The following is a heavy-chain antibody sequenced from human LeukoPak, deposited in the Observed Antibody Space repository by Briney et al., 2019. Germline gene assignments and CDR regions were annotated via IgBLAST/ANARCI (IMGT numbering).Heavy chain of an antibody. V-gene: IGHV4-34*01. Sequence: PSETLSLTCAVYGGSFSGYYWSWIRQPPGKGLEWIGEINHSGSTNYNPSLKSRVTISVDTPKNQFSLKLSSVTAADTAVYYCASEWGYCSGGSCYSEGLGDYYGMDVWGQGTTVTVSS. J-gene: IGHJ6*02. D-gene: IGHD2-15*01. CDR1: GGSFSGYY. CDR2: INHSGST. CDR3: ASEWGYCSGGSCYSEGLGDYYGMDV.